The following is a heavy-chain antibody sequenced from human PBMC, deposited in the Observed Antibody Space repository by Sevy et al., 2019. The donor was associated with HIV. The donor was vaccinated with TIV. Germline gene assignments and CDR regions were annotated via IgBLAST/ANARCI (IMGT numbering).Heavy chain of an antibody. CDR3: ARHHSVYDSSGYYYVDWFDP. V-gene: IGHV5-51*01. CDR1: GYSFTSYW. D-gene: IGHD3-22*01. CDR2: IYPGDSDT. Sequence: GESLKISCKGSGYSFTSYWIGWVRQMPGKGLEWMGIIYPGDSDTRDSPSFQGQVTISADKSISTAYLQWSSLKASDTAMYYCARHHSVYDSSGYYYVDWFDPWGQGTLVTVSS. J-gene: IGHJ5*02.